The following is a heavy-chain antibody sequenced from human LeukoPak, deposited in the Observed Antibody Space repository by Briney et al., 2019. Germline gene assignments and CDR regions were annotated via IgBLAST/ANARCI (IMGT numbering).Heavy chain of an antibody. V-gene: IGHV4-39*01. J-gene: IGHJ4*02. Sequence: SETLSLTCTVSGGSISSSSYYWGWIRQPPGKGLEWIGSIYYSGSTYYNPSLKSRVTISVDTSKNQFSLKLSSVTAADTAVYYCARGVVPAALFDYWGQGTLVTVSS. D-gene: IGHD2-2*01. CDR1: GGSISSSSYY. CDR3: ARGVVPAALFDY. CDR2: IYYSGST.